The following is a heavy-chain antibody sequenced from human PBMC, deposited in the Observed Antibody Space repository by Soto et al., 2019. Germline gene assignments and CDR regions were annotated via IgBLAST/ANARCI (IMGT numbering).Heavy chain of an antibody. CDR1: GDSISSLY. D-gene: IGHD6-19*01. J-gene: IGHJ4*02. CDR3: AKSLWETSGWKTDY. V-gene: IGHV4-59*01. Sequence: SETLSLTCTVSGDSISSLYWSWIRQPPGKGLEWIGYIYYSGSINYNPSLKSRVTISVDPSKNQFSLRLSSVTAADTAVYYCAKSLWETSGWKTDYWGQGTLITVSS. CDR2: IYYSGSI.